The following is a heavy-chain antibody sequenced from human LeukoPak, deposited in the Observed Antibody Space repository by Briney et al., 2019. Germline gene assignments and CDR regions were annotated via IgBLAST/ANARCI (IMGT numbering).Heavy chain of an antibody. J-gene: IGHJ4*02. CDR1: GGSFSGYY. Sequence: PSETLSLTCAVYGGSFSGYYCSWIRQPPGKGLEWIGEINHSGSTSYNPSLKSRVTISVDTSKNQFSLKLGSVTAADTAVYYCARDGGDYFDYWGQGTLVTVSS. CDR3: ARDGGDYFDY. D-gene: IGHD3-16*01. CDR2: INHSGST. V-gene: IGHV4-34*01.